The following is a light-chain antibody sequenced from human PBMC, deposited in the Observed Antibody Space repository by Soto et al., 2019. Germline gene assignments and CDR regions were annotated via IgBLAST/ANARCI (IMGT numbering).Light chain of an antibody. CDR3: SSYAGSTDFV. Sequence: QSVLSQPPSASGSLGQSVTISCTGSSSDVGGYKYVSWYQQHPGTAPKLMIYEVSKRPSGVPDRFSGSKSGNTASLTVSGLQADDEADYYCSSYAGSTDFVFGTGTQLTVL. J-gene: IGLJ7*01. CDR1: SSDVGGYKY. V-gene: IGLV2-8*01. CDR2: EVS.